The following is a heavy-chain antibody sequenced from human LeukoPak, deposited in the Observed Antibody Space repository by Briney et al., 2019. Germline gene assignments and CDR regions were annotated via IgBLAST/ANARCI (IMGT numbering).Heavy chain of an antibody. V-gene: IGHV3-64D*09. CDR2: ISVNGGGT. D-gene: IGHD3-22*01. CDR1: GFTFSNYA. CDR3: VIGIIVDGAFDY. J-gene: IGHJ4*02. Sequence: PGGSLRLSCSASGFTFSNYAMHWVRQAPGKGVEYVSAISVNGGGTYYADSVKGRFTISRDNSKNTLYLQMSSLRAEDTAVYYCVIGIIVDGAFDYWGQGTLVTVSS.